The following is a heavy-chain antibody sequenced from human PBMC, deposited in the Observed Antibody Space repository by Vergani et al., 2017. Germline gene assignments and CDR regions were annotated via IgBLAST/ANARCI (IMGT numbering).Heavy chain of an antibody. D-gene: IGHD3-22*01. CDR3: AGPQGTSAYYYGGFDY. Sequence: EVQLLESGGGVVQSGGSLRLSCAASGFTFSTYAMTWVRQAPGKGLEWVSTISSDGGSTYYADSVKGRFTISRDNSKNTLSLQRNSLTAEDTAIYYCAGPQGTSAYYYGGFDYWGQGILVTVSS. CDR2: ISSDGGST. V-gene: IGHV3-23*01. CDR1: GFTFSTYA. J-gene: IGHJ4*02.